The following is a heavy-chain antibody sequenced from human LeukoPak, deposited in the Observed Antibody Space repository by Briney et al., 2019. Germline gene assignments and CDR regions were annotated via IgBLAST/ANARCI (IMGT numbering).Heavy chain of an antibody. J-gene: IGHJ6*03. V-gene: IGHV4-39*07. CDR2: IYYSGST. CDR1: GGSISSYY. Sequence: SETLSLTCTVSGGSISSYYWGWIRQPPGKGLEGIGSIYYSGSTYYNPSLKSRVTISVDASKNQFSLKLSSVTAADTAVYYCASGRSSPLGYGYYYYYMDVWGKGTTVTVSS. CDR3: ASGRSSPLGYGYYYYYMDV. D-gene: IGHD5-18*01.